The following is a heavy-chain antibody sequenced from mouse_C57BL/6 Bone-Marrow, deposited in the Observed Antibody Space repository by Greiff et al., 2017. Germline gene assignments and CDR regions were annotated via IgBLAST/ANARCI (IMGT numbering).Heavy chain of an antibody. J-gene: IGHJ1*03. V-gene: IGHV1-81*01. CDR3: ADYYGSSTSGVPYWYFDV. Sequence: QVQLQQSGAELARPGASVKLSCKASGYTFTSYGISWVKQRTGQGLEWIGEIYPRSGNTYYNEKFKGKATLTADKSSSTAYMELRSLTSEDSAVYCCADYYGSSTSGVPYWYFDVWGTGTTVTVSS. CDR2: IYPRSGNT. D-gene: IGHD1-1*01. CDR1: GYTFTSYG.